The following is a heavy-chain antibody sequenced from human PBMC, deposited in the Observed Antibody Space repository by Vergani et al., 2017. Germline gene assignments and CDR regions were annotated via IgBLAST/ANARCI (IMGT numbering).Heavy chain of an antibody. Sequence: QVQLVESGGGLVKPGGSLRLSCAASGFTFSDHYMSWVRQAPGKGLEWISYMSSGDSIYYADSVKGRFTISRDNAKNSLYLQMNSLRAEDTALYYCVKDIAASGNYWYFDLWGRGTLVTVSS. CDR3: VKDIAASGNYWYFDL. CDR2: MSSGDSI. D-gene: IGHD6-13*01. V-gene: IGHV3-11*01. CDR1: GFTFSDHY. J-gene: IGHJ2*01.